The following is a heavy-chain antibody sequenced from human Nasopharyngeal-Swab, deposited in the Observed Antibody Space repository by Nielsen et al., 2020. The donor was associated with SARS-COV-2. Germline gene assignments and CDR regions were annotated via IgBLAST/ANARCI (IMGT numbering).Heavy chain of an antibody. D-gene: IGHD2-2*01. CDR3: ARDFGFCSSTSCSLLTFDY. V-gene: IGHV3-48*03. J-gene: IGHJ4*02. CDR2: ISSSGSTI. Sequence: SLKISCAASGFTFSSYEMNWVRQAPGKGLEWVSYISSSGSTIYYADSVKGRFTISRDNAKNSLYLQMNSLRAEDTAVYYCARDFGFCSSTSCSLLTFDYWGQGTLVTVSS. CDR1: GFTFSSYE.